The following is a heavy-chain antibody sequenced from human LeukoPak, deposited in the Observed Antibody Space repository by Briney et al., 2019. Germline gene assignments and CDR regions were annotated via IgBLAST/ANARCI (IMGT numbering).Heavy chain of an antibody. CDR2: VSGSGGST. Sequence: GGSLRLSCVVSGITLANYGMSWVRQAPGKGLEWVAGVSGSGGSTNYADSVKGRFTISRDNPKNTLYLQMNSLRAEDTAVYFCAKRGVVIRVILVGFHKEAYYFDSWGQGALVTVSS. CDR1: GITLANYG. D-gene: IGHD3-10*01. J-gene: IGHJ4*02. V-gene: IGHV3-23*01. CDR3: AKRGVVIRVILVGFHKEAYYFDS.